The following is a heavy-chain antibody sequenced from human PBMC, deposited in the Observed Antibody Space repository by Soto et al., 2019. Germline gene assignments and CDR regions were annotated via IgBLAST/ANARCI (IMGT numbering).Heavy chain of an antibody. D-gene: IGHD3-10*01. CDR1: GYSFTSYW. Sequence: PGESLKICCKGSGYSFTSYWIGWVRQMPGKGLEWMGIIYPGDSDTRYSPSFQGQVTISADKSISTAYLQWSSLKASDTAMYYCARLPFDVRGSGSYYGLFFVVDNWFDPWGQGTLVTVSS. CDR3: ARLPFDVRGSGSYYGLFFVVDNWFDP. J-gene: IGHJ5*02. V-gene: IGHV5-51*01. CDR2: IYPGDSDT.